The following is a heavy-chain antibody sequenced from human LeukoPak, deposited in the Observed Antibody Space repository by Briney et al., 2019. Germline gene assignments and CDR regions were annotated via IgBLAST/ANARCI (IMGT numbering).Heavy chain of an antibody. Sequence: GGSLRLSCAASGFTVNSNYMSWVRQAPGKGLEWVSLIYGGGSTYYADSVKARFTISRDNSKDTLYLQMNSLRAEDTAVYYCARHQQNCFDPWGQGTLVTVSS. D-gene: IGHD6-13*01. CDR1: GFTVNSNY. CDR2: IYGGGST. CDR3: ARHQQNCFDP. J-gene: IGHJ5*02. V-gene: IGHV3-66*04.